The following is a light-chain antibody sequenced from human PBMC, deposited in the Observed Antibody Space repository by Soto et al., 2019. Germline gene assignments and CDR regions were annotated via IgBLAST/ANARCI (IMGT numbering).Light chain of an antibody. J-gene: IGKJ1*01. V-gene: IGKV3-11*01. CDR1: QSVSTY. CDR2: DAS. Sequence: EILLTQSPSTLSLSPGERATLSCRASQSVSTYLAWYQQKPGQAPRLLIYDASNRATGIPARFCGSGSGTDFTLTISSLEPEDFEIYYCQQRGSWPWTFGQGTKVDNK. CDR3: QQRGSWPWT.